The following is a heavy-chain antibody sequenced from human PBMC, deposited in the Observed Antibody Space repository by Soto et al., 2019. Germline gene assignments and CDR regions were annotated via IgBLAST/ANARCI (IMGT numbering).Heavy chain of an antibody. CDR1: GGSFSGYY. V-gene: IGHV4-34*01. CDR2: INHSGST. D-gene: IGHD1-7*01. J-gene: IGHJ6*02. Sequence: ASETLSLTCAVYGGSFSGYYWSWIRQPPGKGLEWIGEINHSGSTNYNPSLKSRVTISVDTSKNQFSLKLSSVTAADTAVYYCARDRGWNYYGHYGMDVWGQGTTVTVSS. CDR3: ARDRGWNYYGHYGMDV.